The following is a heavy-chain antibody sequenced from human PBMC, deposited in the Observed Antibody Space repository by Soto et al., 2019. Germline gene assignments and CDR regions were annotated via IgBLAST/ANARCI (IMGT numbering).Heavy chain of an antibody. CDR3: AKDGFFGRLAAAGTGPSWDFDY. V-gene: IGHV3-9*01. D-gene: IGHD6-13*01. CDR2: ISWNSGSI. Sequence: PGGSLRLSCAASGFTFDDYAMHWVRQAPGKGLEWVSGISWNSGSIGYADSVKGRFTISRDNAKNSLYLQMNSLRAEDTALYYCAKDGFFGRLAAAGTGPSWDFDYWGQGTLVTVSS. CDR1: GFTFDDYA. J-gene: IGHJ4*02.